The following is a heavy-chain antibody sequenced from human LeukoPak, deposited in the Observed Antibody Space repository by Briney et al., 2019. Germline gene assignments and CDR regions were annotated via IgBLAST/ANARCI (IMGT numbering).Heavy chain of an antibody. CDR1: GFTFSSYS. V-gene: IGHV3-21*01. CDR2: ISSSSSYI. D-gene: IGHD6-13*01. J-gene: IGHJ5*02. Sequence: GGSLRLSCAASGFTFSSYSMNWVRQAPGKGLEWVSSISSSSSYIYYADSVKGRFTISRDSAKNSLYLQMNSLRAEDTAVYYCARAPGYSSSWYDWFDPWGQGTLVTVSS. CDR3: ARAPGYSSSWYDWFDP.